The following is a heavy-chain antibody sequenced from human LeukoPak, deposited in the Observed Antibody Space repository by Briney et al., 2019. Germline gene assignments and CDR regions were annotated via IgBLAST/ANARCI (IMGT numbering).Heavy chain of an antibody. CDR3: ARIPAAGFNWFDP. Sequence: GGSLRLSCAASGFTFSSYEMNWVRQAPGKGLEWVSYISSSGSTIYYADSVKGRFTISRDNAKNSLYLQMNSLRAEDTAVYYCARIPAAGFNWFDPWGQGTLVTVSS. J-gene: IGHJ5*02. D-gene: IGHD6-13*01. CDR2: ISSSGSTI. CDR1: GFTFSSYE. V-gene: IGHV3-48*03.